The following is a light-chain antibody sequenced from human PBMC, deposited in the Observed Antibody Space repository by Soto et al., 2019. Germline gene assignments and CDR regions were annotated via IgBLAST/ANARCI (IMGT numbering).Light chain of an antibody. V-gene: IGKV3-20*01. J-gene: IGKJ3*01. CDR3: QQYDNSPFT. Sequence: EVVLTQSPGTLSLSPGESATLSCRASQSVSGMYLAWYQQKPGQAPRLLIYGTSNRATGIPDRFSGSGSGTDFTLTIRRLEPEDFAMYFCQQYDNSPFTFGPGTKVD. CDR2: GTS. CDR1: QSVSGMY.